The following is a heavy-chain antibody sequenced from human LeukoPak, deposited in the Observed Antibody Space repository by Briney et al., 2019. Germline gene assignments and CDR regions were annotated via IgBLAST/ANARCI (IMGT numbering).Heavy chain of an antibody. Sequence: SETLSLTCTVSGGSISSGDYYWSWIRQPPGKGLEWIGCLYYSGTTNYNPSLKSRVTISVDTSKNQFSLNLSSVTAADTAVYYCARGQQLGYWGQGTLVTVSS. D-gene: IGHD6-13*01. CDR2: LYYSGTT. V-gene: IGHV4-61*08. CDR1: GGSISSGDYY. CDR3: ARGQQLGY. J-gene: IGHJ4*02.